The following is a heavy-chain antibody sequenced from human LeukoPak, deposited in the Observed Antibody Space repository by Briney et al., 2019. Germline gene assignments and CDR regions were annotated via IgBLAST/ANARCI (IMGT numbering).Heavy chain of an antibody. CDR1: GFTFSDYW. CDR2: IKQDGSEE. J-gene: IGHJ6*02. D-gene: IGHD7-27*01. V-gene: IGHV3-7*01. Sequence: PGGSLRLSCAASGFTFSDYWMSWVRQAPGKGPEWVATIKQDGSEEHYVDSVKGRFTVPRDNARNSLFLQMNSLRVEDTAVYYCTTYKNWVAGDVWGQGTTVSVS. CDR3: TTYKNWVAGDV.